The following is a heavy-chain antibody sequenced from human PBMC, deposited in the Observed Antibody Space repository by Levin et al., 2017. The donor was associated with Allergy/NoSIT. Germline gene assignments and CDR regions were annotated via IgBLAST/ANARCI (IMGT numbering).Heavy chain of an antibody. Sequence: SETLSLTCTVSGASITSYYWSWIRQPPGKGLEWIGYIYYSGSTNYNPSLKSRVTISADTSKNQFSLKLSSVTAADTAVYYCARDRTTQHTSEAYYYGMDVWGQGTTVTVSS. J-gene: IGHJ6*02. D-gene: IGHD4-11*01. CDR3: ARDRTTQHTSEAYYYGMDV. CDR2: IYYSGST. CDR1: GASITSYY. V-gene: IGHV4-59*12.